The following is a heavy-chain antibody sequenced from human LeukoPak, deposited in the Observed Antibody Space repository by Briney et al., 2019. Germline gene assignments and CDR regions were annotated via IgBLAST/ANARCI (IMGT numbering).Heavy chain of an antibody. J-gene: IGHJ4*02. CDR1: GGSISSGSYY. D-gene: IGHD3-10*01. CDR3: ARHGSLYYGSGSYNY. Sequence: SETLSLTCTVSGGSISSGSYYWSWIRQPAGKGLEWIGRIYTSGSTNYNPSLKSRVTISVDTSKNQFSLKLSSVTAADTAVYYCARHGSLYYGSGSYNYWGQGTLVTVSS. CDR2: IYTSGST. V-gene: IGHV4-61*02.